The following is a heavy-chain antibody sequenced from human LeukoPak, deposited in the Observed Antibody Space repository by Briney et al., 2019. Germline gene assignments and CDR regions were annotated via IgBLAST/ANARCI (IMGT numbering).Heavy chain of an antibody. Sequence: ASVKVSCKASGYTFTSYYMHWVRQAPGQGLEWMGIINPSGGSTSYAQKFQGRVTMTRDMSTSTAYMELSRLRSDDTAVYYCAREEKNYDFWSGYSPYYMDVWGKGTTVTVSS. V-gene: IGHV1-46*01. CDR1: GYTFTSYY. D-gene: IGHD3-3*01. J-gene: IGHJ6*03. CDR3: AREEKNYDFWSGYSPYYMDV. CDR2: INPSGGST.